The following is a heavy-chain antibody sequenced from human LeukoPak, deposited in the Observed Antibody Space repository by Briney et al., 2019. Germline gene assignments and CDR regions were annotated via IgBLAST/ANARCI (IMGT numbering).Heavy chain of an antibody. CDR1: GYTFTGYY. CDR2: INPNSGGT. CDR3: ARGPERFGELL. V-gene: IGHV1-2*02. Sequence: ASVKVSCKASGYTFTGYYMXXVRXXPGQGXXWMGWINPNSGGTNYAQKFQGRVTMTRDTSISTAYMELSRLRSDDTAVYYCARGPERFGELLWGQGTLVTVSS. D-gene: IGHD3-10*01. J-gene: IGHJ4*02.